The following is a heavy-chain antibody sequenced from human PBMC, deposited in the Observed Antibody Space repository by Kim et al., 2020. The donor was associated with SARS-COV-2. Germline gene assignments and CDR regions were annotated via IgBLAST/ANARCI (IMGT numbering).Heavy chain of an antibody. CDR1: GGSISSGDYY. D-gene: IGHD2-21*02. CDR3: ARAYCGGDCSNDPELPYLDY. V-gene: IGHV4-30-4*01. Sequence: SETLSLTCTVSGGSISSGDYYWSWIRQPPGKGLEWIGYIYYSGSTYYNPSLKSRVTISVDTSKNQFSLKLSSVTAADTAVYYCARAYCGGDCSNDPELPYLDYWGQGTLVTVSS. CDR2: IYYSGST. J-gene: IGHJ4*02.